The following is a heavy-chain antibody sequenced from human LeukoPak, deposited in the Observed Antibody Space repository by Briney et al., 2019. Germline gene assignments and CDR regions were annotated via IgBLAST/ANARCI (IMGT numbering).Heavy chain of an antibody. CDR3: ARDRGSRDIVVVPAAELDY. CDR1: GGSISSSSYY. CDR2: IYYSGST. Sequence: SETLSLTCTVSGGSISSSSYYWGWIRQPPGKGLEWIGSIYYSGSTYYNPSHKSRVTISVDTSKNQFSLKLSSVTAADTAVYYCARDRGSRDIVVVPAAELDYWGQGTLVTVSS. V-gene: IGHV4-39*07. D-gene: IGHD2-2*01. J-gene: IGHJ4*02.